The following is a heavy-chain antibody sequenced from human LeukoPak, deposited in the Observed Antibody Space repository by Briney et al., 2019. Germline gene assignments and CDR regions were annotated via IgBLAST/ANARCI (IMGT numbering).Heavy chain of an antibody. CDR2: INPSGGST. V-gene: IGHV1-46*01. Sequence: ASVKVSCKASGYTFTSYYMHWVRQAPGQGLEWMGIINPSGGSTSYAQKFQGRVTMTRDTSTSTVYMELSSLRSEDTAVYYCARGPRKVRGVSGWFDPWGQGTLVTVSS. CDR3: ARGPRKVRGVSGWFDP. D-gene: IGHD3-10*01. CDR1: GYTFTSYY. J-gene: IGHJ5*02.